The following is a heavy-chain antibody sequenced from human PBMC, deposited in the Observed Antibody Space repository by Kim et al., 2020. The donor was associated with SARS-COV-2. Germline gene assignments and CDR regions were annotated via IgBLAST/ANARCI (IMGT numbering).Heavy chain of an antibody. CDR1: GFDFSDSA. Sequence: GGSLRLSCAASGFDFSDSAMHWVRQASGKGLEWVGRIRSKANNYATTYAVSVKGRFTISRDDSKTMAYLQMNSLKTEDTAVYYCTRVPGTPWALWNAFDFWGQGTMVTVSS. V-gene: IGHV3-73*01. J-gene: IGHJ3*01. CDR2: IRSKANNYAT. CDR3: TRVPGTPWALWNAFDF. D-gene: IGHD1-1*01.